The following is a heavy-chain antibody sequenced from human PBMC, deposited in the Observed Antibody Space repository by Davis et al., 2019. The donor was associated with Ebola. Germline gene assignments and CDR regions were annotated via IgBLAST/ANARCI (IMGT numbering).Heavy chain of an antibody. J-gene: IGHJ3*02. D-gene: IGHD5-12*01. Sequence: SETLSLTCTVSAPSITSLYWNWDRHAPGTRLQWTGHIDDHGNTESSPSLKSRVTISRDTSKNQFSLRVSFVSTADTAIYYCARDNIVATSNDAFDIWGQGTMVTVSS. CDR2: IDDHGNT. V-gene: IGHV4-59*11. CDR1: APSITSLY. CDR3: ARDNIVATSNDAFDI.